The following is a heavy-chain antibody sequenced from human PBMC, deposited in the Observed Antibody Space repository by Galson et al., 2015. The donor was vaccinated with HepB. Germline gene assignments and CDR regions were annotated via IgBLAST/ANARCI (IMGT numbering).Heavy chain of an antibody. CDR1: GGSISSYY. CDR2: IYTSGST. J-gene: IGHJ4*02. D-gene: IGHD3-10*01. Sequence: SETLSLTCTVSGGSISSYYWSWIRQPAGKGLEWIGRIYTSGSTNYNPSLKSRVTMSVDTSKNQFSLKLSSVTAADTAVYYCARDNYYGSGSYWDYWGQGTLVTVSS. CDR3: ARDNYYGSGSYWDY. V-gene: IGHV4-4*07.